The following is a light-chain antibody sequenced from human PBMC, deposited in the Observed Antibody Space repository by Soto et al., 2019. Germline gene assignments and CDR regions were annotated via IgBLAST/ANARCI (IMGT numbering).Light chain of an antibody. CDR1: QSISSN. CDR3: QQYQDWPPLT. Sequence: EIVMTQSPATLSVFPGARATLSCRASQSISSNLAWYQHKPGQAPRLLILGATTRATAIPARFSGSGSGTEFTLTIRSPLSEEFAVYYCQQYQDWPPLTFGGGTKVEIK. J-gene: IGKJ4*01. CDR2: GAT. V-gene: IGKV3-15*01.